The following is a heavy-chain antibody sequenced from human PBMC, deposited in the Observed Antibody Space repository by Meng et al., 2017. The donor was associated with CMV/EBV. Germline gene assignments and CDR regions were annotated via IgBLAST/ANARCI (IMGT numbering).Heavy chain of an antibody. Sequence: GESLKISCAASGFTFSSYWMSWVRQAPGKGLEWVANIKQDGSNKYYADSVKGRFTVSSDNSKNTLYLQMNSLRAEDTAVYYCARDGCSSTSCFYFDYWGQGTLVTVSS. CDR3: ARDGCSSTSCFYFDY. D-gene: IGHD2-2*01. J-gene: IGHJ4*02. CDR2: IKQDGSNK. V-gene: IGHV3-7*01. CDR1: GFTFSSYW.